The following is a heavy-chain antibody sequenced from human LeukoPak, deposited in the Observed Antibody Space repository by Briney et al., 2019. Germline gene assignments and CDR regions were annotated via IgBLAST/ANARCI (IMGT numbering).Heavy chain of an antibody. CDR2: IHTSGLT. V-gene: IGHV3-13*01. J-gene: IGHJ6*02. CDR1: GFTFSDYD. Sequence: GGSLRLSCAASGFTFSDYDMHWVRQATGKGLEWVSAIHTSGLTYYANSVKGRLIISRDNGKESLFLQMNSLRAGDTCVYYCARELLGPHFYGMDVWGQGTTVTVSS. D-gene: IGHD2-15*01. CDR3: ARELLGPHFYGMDV.